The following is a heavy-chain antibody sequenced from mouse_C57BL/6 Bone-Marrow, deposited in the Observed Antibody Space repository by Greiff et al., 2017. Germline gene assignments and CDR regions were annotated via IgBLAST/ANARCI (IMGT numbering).Heavy chain of an antibody. CDR2: IDPANGNT. CDR1: GFNIKNNY. D-gene: IGHD2-5*01. Sequence: VQLQQSVAELVRPGASVKLSCTASGFNIKNNYMHWVKQRPEQGLEWIGRIDPANGNTKYAPKFQGKATITADPSSNTAYLQLSSLTTEDTAIYYFASTYYSNPWFAYWGQGTLVTVSA. CDR3: ASTYYSNPWFAY. J-gene: IGHJ3*01. V-gene: IGHV14-3*01.